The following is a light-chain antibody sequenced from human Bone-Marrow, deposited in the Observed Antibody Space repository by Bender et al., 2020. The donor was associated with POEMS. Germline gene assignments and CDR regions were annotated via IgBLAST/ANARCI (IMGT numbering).Light chain of an antibody. CDR3: SSYTSTSTYV. J-gene: IGLJ1*01. V-gene: IGLV2-14*03. CDR2: DVS. Sequence: QSALTQPTSVSGSPGQSITISCTECDSNVGDSNYVSWYQQHPGKAPQLIIYDVSNRPSAVSDRFSGSQFGNTASLTISGLLAEDEADYYCSSYTSTSTYVFGSGTRVTVL. CDR1: DSNVGDSNY.